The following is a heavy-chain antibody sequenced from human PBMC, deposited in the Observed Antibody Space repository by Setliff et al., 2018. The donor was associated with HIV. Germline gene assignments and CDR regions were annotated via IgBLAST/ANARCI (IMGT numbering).Heavy chain of an antibody. D-gene: IGHD3-3*01. V-gene: IGHV3-20*04. CDR1: GFTFDDYG. CDR2: GINK. CDR3: ARERLRFLEWLPLDY. Sequence: PGGSLRLSCAASGFTFDDYGMSWVRQAPGKGLEWVSGINKYYADSVKGRFTISRDNSKNTLYLQMNSLRAEDTAVYYCARERLRFLEWLPLDYWGQGTLVTVSS. J-gene: IGHJ4*02.